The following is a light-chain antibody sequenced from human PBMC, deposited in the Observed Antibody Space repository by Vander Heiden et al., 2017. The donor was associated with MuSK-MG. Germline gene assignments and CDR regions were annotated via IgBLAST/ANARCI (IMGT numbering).Light chain of an antibody. Sequence: QMLQSPSSLSASVGDRVTITCRASQSISSYLNWYQQKPGKAPKLLIYAASSLQSGVPLSVSGSGSGTDFTPTISSLQPEDFATYYCQQSNSTPFTFGPGTKVDIK. CDR2: AAS. CDR1: QSISSY. CDR3: QQSNSTPFT. V-gene: IGKV1-39*01. J-gene: IGKJ3*01.